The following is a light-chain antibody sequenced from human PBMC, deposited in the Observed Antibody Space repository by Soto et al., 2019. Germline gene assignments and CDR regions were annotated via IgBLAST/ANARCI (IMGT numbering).Light chain of an antibody. J-gene: IGKJ5*01. Sequence: EIVLTQSPATLSSFPGDRVTLSCRASQSVSSNLAWYQQKPGQAPRLLINDASRRATGIPDRFSGSGSGADFTLTISSLEPEDFAVYYCQQRSSWPITFGQGTRLEIK. V-gene: IGKV3-11*01. CDR1: QSVSSN. CDR2: DAS. CDR3: QQRSSWPIT.